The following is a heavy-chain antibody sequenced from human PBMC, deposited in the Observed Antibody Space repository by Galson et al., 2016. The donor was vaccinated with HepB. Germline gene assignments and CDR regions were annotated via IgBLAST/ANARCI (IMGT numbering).Heavy chain of an antibody. V-gene: IGHV6-1*01. D-gene: IGHD1-14*01. CDR2: TYYRSKRSN. CDR1: GDSVSRNGGA. CDR3: VKGTRSALAI. J-gene: IGHJ3*02. Sequence: CAISGDSVSRNGGAWNWIRQSPSRGLEWLGRTYYRSKRSNDYAESVKSRITINSDTSKNQFSLHLNSVTPEETAVYFCVKGTRSALAIRAQGTMFTFSP.